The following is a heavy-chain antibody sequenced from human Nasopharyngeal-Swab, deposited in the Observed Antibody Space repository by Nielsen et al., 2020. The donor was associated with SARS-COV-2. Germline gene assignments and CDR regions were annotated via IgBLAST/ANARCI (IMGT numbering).Heavy chain of an antibody. D-gene: IGHD2-2*01. J-gene: IGHJ5*02. CDR3: ARERGLVPAATPWFDP. Sequence: VRQAPGKGLEWVAVIWYDGSNKYYADSVKGRFTISRGNSKNTLYLQMNSLRAEDTAVYYCARERGLVPAATPWFDPWGQGTLVTVSS. V-gene: IGHV3-33*01. CDR2: IWYDGSNK.